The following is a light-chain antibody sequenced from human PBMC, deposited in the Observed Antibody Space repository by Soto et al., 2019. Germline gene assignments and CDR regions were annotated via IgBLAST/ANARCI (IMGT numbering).Light chain of an antibody. CDR1: SSNIGAGSD. J-gene: IGLJ3*02. Sequence: QSVLTQPPSVSGAPGQRVSISCIGDSSNIGAGSDVHWYQRLPGTAPRRLIFGTNNRPSGVPARFSGSKSGTSASLVISGLQAEDEADYYCQSYDSNLSGWVFGGGTKVTVL. V-gene: IGLV1-40*01. CDR2: GTN. CDR3: QSYDSNLSGWV.